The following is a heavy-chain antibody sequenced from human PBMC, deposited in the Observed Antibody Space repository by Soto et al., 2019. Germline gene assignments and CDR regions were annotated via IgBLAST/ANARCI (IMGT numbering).Heavy chain of an antibody. CDR3: AREEYYYGSGSSYFDC. Sequence: ASVKVSWKASGYTFTSYAMHWVRQAPGQRLEWMGWINAGNGNRKYSQKFQGRLTITRDTSASTAYMELSSLRSEDTAVYYCAREEYYYGSGSSYFDCWGQGTLVTVSS. J-gene: IGHJ4*02. CDR1: GYTFTSYA. D-gene: IGHD3-10*01. CDR2: INAGNGNR. V-gene: IGHV1-3*01.